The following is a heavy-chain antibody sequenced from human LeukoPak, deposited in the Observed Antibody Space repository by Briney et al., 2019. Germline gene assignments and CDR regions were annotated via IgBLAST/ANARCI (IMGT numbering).Heavy chain of an antibody. V-gene: IGHV4-38-2*02. CDR2: IDGSGSS. CDR3: ARYITGYSSSWYFDY. Sequence: PSETLCLTCTVSGYFISSVYLWGWIRQPPGKGLEWIGSIDGSGSSYYNPSLKSRVIISVDTSRNQFSLKMTSVTAADTAVYYCARYITGYSSSWYFDYWGQGTLVTVSS. J-gene: IGHJ4*02. CDR1: GYFISSVYL. D-gene: IGHD6-13*01.